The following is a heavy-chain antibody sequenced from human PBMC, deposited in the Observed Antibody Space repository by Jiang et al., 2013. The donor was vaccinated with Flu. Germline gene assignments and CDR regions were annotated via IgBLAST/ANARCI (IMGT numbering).Heavy chain of an antibody. J-gene: IGHJ2*01. CDR3: ASKPGYYYDSRDFDL. V-gene: IGHV4-39*01. CDR2: IYYSGST. D-gene: IGHD3-22*01. Sequence: GSGLVKPSETLSLTCTVSGGSISSSSYYWGWIRQPPGKGLEWIGSIYYSGSTYYNPSLKSRVTISVDTSKNQFSLKLSSVTAADTAVYYCASKPGYYYDSRDFDLWGRGTLVTVSS. CDR1: GGSISSSSYY.